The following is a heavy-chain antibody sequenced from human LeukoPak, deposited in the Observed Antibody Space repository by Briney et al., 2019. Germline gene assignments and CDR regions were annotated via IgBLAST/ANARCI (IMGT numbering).Heavy chain of an antibody. CDR1: GGSFVSFDFY. J-gene: IGHJ4*02. CDR3: ARHIRDYASSRYYLAYFDF. D-gene: IGHD3-22*01. CDR2: IYYSGTT. V-gene: IGHV4-39*01. Sequence: SSETLSLTCTISGGSFVSFDFYWGWIRQAPGKGLEWIGSIYYSGTTSYSPSLESRVTIFGDTPKNQFSLTLSSVTAADTAIYYCARHIRDYASSRYYLAYFDFWGQGILVTVSS.